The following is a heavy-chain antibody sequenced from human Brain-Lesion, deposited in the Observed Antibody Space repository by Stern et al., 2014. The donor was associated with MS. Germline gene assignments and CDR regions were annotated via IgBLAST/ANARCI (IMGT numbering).Heavy chain of an antibody. D-gene: IGHD3-10*01. Sequence: VHLVESGGGLVQPGGSRRLSCAASGFTFSNYWMHWVRQTPGKGLVWVSRVNNDGRRTSYADSVKGRFTMSRDNAKNTLYLQMNSLRVEDTAIYYCARGERWFDSWGQGTLVTVSS. CDR3: ARGERWFDS. V-gene: IGHV3-74*02. J-gene: IGHJ5*01. CDR2: VNNDGRRT. CDR1: GFTFSNYW.